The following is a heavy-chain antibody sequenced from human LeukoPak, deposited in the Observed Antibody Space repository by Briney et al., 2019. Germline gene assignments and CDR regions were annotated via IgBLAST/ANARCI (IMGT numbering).Heavy chain of an antibody. Sequence: GGSLRLSCAASGFTFSSYSMNWVRQAPGKGLEWVSYISSSSSTIYYADSVKGRFTISRDNAKNSLSLQMNSLRAEDTAVYYCARAILLWFGDGSRNSYYMDVWGKGTTVTVSS. J-gene: IGHJ6*03. V-gene: IGHV3-48*04. CDR3: ARAILLWFGDGSRNSYYMDV. D-gene: IGHD3-10*01. CDR2: ISSSSSTI. CDR1: GFTFSSYS.